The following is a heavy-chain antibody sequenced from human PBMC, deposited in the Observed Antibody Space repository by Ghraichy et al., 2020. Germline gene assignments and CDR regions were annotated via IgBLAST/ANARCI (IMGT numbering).Heavy chain of an antibody. V-gene: IGHV3-48*02. CDR1: GFTLSSSN. J-gene: IGHJ6*02. D-gene: IGHD4-23*01. CDR2: ITTSSRSI. Sequence: GGSLRLSCVGSGFTLSSSNMNWVRQSPGKGLEWVSYITTSSRSIFYADSVKGRFTISRDNAKNSLSLQMNSLRDEDTAVYYCARASRVVRFYYYDGMDVWGQGTTVXVSS. CDR3: ARASRVVRFYYYDGMDV.